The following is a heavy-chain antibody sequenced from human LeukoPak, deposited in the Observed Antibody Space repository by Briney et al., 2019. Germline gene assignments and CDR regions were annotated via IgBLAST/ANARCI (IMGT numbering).Heavy chain of an antibody. Sequence: PSETLSLTCAVSGDSFSNYYWSWIRQPPGKELEWIGHMYYGGSPNYNPSLKSRVAMSIDTSKEQFSLKLSFVTAADTAVYYCGRLYTGYSNDYWGQGTLVIASS. V-gene: IGHV4-59*12. CDR3: GRLYTGYSNDY. CDR2: MYYGGSP. J-gene: IGHJ4*02. CDR1: GDSFSNYY. D-gene: IGHD5-12*01.